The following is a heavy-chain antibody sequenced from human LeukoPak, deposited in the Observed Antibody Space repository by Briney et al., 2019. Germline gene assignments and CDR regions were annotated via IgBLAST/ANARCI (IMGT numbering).Heavy chain of an antibody. J-gene: IGHJ4*02. Sequence: SVKVSCKTSGGTFDTYVVSWVRQAPGQGLGWMGRIIAMFGTPNYAQRFQGRVAITADKSTSTAYMELRGLKSEHTAVYYCAVGRMCGATSCPRTYWGQGTLVTVSS. CDR2: IIAMFGTP. D-gene: IGHD4/OR15-4a*01. CDR3: AVGRMCGATSCPRTY. CDR1: GGTFDTYV. V-gene: IGHV1-69*06.